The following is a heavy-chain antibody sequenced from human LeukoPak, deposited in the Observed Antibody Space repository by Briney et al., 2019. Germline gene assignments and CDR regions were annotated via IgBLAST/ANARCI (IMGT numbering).Heavy chain of an antibody. D-gene: IGHD6-13*01. V-gene: IGHV4-39*07. CDR1: GGSISSGDYY. CDR2: IYYSGST. CDR3: ARDLEQQLAYYYYYYMDV. Sequence: SETLSLTCTVSGGSISSGDYYWGWIRQPPGKGLEWIGSIYYSGSTYYNPSLKSRVTISVDTSKNQFSLKLSSVTAADTAVYYCARDLEQQLAYYYYYYMDVWGKGTTVTVSS. J-gene: IGHJ6*03.